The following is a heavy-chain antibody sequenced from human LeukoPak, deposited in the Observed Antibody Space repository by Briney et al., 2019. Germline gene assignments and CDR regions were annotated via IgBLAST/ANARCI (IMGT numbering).Heavy chain of an antibody. Sequence: PGGSLRLSCAASGFTFSNYGMHWVRQAPGKGLGWVAVIWYDGSNKYYADSVKGRFTISRDNSKNTLYLQMNSLRAEDTAVYYCARDLLYDSGYYYGMDVWGQGATVTVSS. CDR1: GFTFSNYG. J-gene: IGHJ6*02. CDR2: IWYDGSNK. CDR3: ARDLLYDSGYYYGMDV. V-gene: IGHV3-33*01. D-gene: IGHD3-3*01.